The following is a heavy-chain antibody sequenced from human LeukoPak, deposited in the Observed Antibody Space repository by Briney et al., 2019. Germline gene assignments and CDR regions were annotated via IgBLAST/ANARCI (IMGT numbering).Heavy chain of an antibody. CDR2: ITGGGTT. CDR1: GFTFSSFA. D-gene: IGHD6-19*01. J-gene: IGHJ5*02. Sequence: GGLLRLSCAAAGFTFSSFAMSWVRLAPGNGLEWDSFITGGGTTYYAVSVKGRFTNSRDNSKNTRFLQMNSLRVEDTAVYYCASGVGPRIAVAGSDTWGEGDLVTVSS. V-gene: IGHV3-23*01. CDR3: ASGVGPRIAVAGSDT.